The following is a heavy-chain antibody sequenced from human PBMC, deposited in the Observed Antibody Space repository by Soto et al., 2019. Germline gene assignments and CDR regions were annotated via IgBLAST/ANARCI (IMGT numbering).Heavy chain of an antibody. CDR3: ARVYYDSSGYLDY. Sequence: GXSVKVSCKASGYAFTDYYLHWVRQAPGQGLELMGWINPKNGATIYAQKFQGRVTMTRDTSISTAYVELSRLRSDDTAVYSCARVYYDSSGYLDYWGQGTLVTVSS. D-gene: IGHD3-22*01. CDR2: INPKNGAT. CDR1: GYAFTDYY. V-gene: IGHV1-2*02. J-gene: IGHJ4*02.